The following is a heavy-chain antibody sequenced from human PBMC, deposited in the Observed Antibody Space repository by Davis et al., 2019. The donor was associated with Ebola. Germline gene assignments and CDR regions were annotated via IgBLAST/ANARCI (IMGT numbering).Heavy chain of an antibody. Sequence: GESLKISCAASGFTFSSYGMNWVRQAPGKGLEWVSYISSSSSTIYYADSVKGRFTISRDNAKNSLYLQMNSLRAEDTAVYYCARVLDYDFWSGPFDYWGQGTLVTVSS. CDR2: ISSSSSTI. D-gene: IGHD3-3*01. V-gene: IGHV3-48*01. J-gene: IGHJ4*02. CDR3: ARVLDYDFWSGPFDY. CDR1: GFTFSSYG.